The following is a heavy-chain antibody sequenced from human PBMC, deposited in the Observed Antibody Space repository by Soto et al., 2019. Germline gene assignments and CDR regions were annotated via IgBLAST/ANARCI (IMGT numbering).Heavy chain of an antibody. CDR1: GGSISSGGYY. D-gene: IGHD3-10*01. Sequence: PLETLSLTCTVSGGSISSGGYYLSWIRQHPGKGLEWIGYIYYSGSTYYNPSLKSRVTISVDTSKNQFSLKLSSVTAADTAVYYCARDLVVRGVMGRLYNWFDPWGQGTLVTVSS. CDR2: IYYSGST. V-gene: IGHV4-31*03. CDR3: ARDLVVRGVMGRLYNWFDP. J-gene: IGHJ5*02.